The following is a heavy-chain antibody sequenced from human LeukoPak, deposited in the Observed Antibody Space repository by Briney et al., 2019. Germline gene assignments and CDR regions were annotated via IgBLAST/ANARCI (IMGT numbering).Heavy chain of an antibody. CDR3: AKDRYENSGYQNWFDP. V-gene: IGHV4-4*07. D-gene: IGHD3-22*01. CDR2: IYSSGSS. Sequence: NPSETLSLTCTVSGGSINNYYWSWIRQPAGKGPEWIGRIYSSGSSNYNPSLKSRVTMSVDTSKNQFSLRLTSVTAADTAVYYCAKDRYENSGYQNWFDPWGQGTLVTVSS. CDR1: GGSINNYY. J-gene: IGHJ5*02.